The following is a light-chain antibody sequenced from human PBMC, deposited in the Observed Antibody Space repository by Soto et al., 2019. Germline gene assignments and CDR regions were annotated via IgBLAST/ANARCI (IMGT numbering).Light chain of an antibody. Sequence: IQVPQSTSSLSASVGDRVTITCQASQNINNYLNWYQQKPGRAPKLLIYDASNLEAGVPSRFRGSGSGTDFTFTISRLQPEDIATYYCQQYENLPTFGQGTRLEIK. V-gene: IGKV1-33*01. CDR1: QNINNY. CDR3: QQYENLPT. J-gene: IGKJ5*01. CDR2: DAS.